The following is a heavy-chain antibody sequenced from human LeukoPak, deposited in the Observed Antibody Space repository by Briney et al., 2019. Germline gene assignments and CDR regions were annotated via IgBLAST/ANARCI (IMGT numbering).Heavy chain of an antibody. V-gene: IGHV3-33*01. CDR3: ARDIESGYFDY. CDR2: ITFDGSNK. CDR1: GFTFSSYD. J-gene: IGHJ4*02. Sequence: GKSLRLSCAASGFTFSSYDMHWVRQAPGKGLEWVAVITFDGSNKSCADSVKGRFTISRDDSKNTLYLQMNSLRAEDTAVYYCARDIESGYFDYWGQGTLVTV. D-gene: IGHD3-16*02.